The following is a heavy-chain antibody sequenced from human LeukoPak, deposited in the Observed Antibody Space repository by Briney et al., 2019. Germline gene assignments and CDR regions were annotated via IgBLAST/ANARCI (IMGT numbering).Heavy chain of an antibody. Sequence: SGTLSLTCAVSGGSISSSNWWSWVRQPPGKGLEWIGEIYHSGSTNYNPSLKSRVTMSVDTSKNQFSLKLSSVTAADTAVYYCARGFYDPYYYYYYMDVWGKGTTVTVSS. CDR3: ARGFYDPYYYYYYMDV. D-gene: IGHD2/OR15-2a*01. V-gene: IGHV4-4*02. CDR1: GGSISSSNW. J-gene: IGHJ6*03. CDR2: IYHSGST.